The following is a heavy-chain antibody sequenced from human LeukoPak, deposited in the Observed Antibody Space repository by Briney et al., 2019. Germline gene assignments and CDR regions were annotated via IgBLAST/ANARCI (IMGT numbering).Heavy chain of an antibody. CDR1: GGTFSSYA. J-gene: IGHJ5*02. V-gene: IGHV1-69*13. CDR2: IIPIFGTA. D-gene: IGHD4-17*01. Sequence: ASVKVSCKASGGTFSSYAISWVRQAPGQGLEWMGGIIPIFGTANYAQKFQGRVTITADESTSTAYMELSSLRSEDTAVYYCVRGGGYGDLAFDPWGQGTLVTVSS. CDR3: VRGGGYGDLAFDP.